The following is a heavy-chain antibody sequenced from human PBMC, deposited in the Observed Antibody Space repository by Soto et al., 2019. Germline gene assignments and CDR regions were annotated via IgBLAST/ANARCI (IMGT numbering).Heavy chain of an antibody. CDR3: ARGSKDCSSTSCLKKRFDY. J-gene: IGHJ4*02. D-gene: IGHD2-2*01. Sequence: ASETLSLTCAVYGGSFSGYYWSWIRQPPGKGLEWIGEINHSGSTNYNPSLKSRVTISVDTSKNQFSLKLSSVTAADTAVYYCARGSKDCSSTSCLKKRFDYWGQGTLVTVSS. CDR1: GGSFSGYY. V-gene: IGHV4-34*01. CDR2: INHSGST.